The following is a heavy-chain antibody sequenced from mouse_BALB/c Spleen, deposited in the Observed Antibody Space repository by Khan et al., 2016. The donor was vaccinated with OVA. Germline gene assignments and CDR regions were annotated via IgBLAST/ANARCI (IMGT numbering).Heavy chain of an antibody. J-gene: IGHJ1*01. CDR2: INTDTGEP. CDR1: GYTFTNYG. V-gene: IGHV9-1*02. Sequence: QIQLVQSGPELKKPGETVKISCKASGYTFTNYGMNWVKQAPGKGLKWMGWINTDTGEPTYNDDFKGRFAFSLETSASTAYLQINNLKNEDMATYFGGRGASYWYFDVWGAGTTVTVSS. CDR3: GRGASYWYFDV.